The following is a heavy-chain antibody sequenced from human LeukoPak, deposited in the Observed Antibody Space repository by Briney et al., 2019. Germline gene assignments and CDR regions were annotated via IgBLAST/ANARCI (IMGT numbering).Heavy chain of an antibody. J-gene: IGHJ5*02. CDR3: AGGTMFRGVITNWFDP. Sequence: SETLSLTCTVSGGSISSSGYYWGWVRQPPGKGLEWIGSIYYSVSTYYNPSLKSRVTISVDTSKNQFSLKLSSVTAADTAVYYCAGGTMFRGVITNWFDPWGQGTLVTVSS. CDR2: IYYSVST. D-gene: IGHD3-10*01. CDR1: GGSISSSGYY. V-gene: IGHV4-39*01.